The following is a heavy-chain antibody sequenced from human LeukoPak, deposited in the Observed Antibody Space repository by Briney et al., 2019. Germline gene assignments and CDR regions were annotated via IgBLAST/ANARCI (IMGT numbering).Heavy chain of an antibody. Sequence: GASVKVSCKASGYTFTNYDIIWVRQAPGQGLEWMGWISAYNGNTNHAQNLQGRVTMTTDTSTSTAYMELRSLRADDTAVYYCARDFTSSRRLRYADWLEIQEDGVEIWGQGTMVTVSS. J-gene: IGHJ3*02. CDR1: GYTFTNYD. CDR3: ARDFTSSRRLRYADWLEIQEDGVEI. CDR2: ISAYNGNT. V-gene: IGHV1-18*01. D-gene: IGHD3-9*01.